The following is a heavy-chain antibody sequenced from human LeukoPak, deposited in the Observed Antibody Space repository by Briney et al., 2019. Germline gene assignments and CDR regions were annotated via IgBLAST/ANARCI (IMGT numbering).Heavy chain of an antibody. V-gene: IGHV3-23*01. D-gene: IGHD3-22*01. CDR1: GITLSNYG. CDR2: ISGSGGTT. J-gene: IGHJ4*02. Sequence: GGSLRLSCAVSGITLSNYGMGWVRQAPGKGREWVAGISGSGGTTNYADSVKGRFTISRDNPKNTLYLQMNSLRAEDTAVYLCAKRGVVIRVILVGFHKEAYYFDSWGQGALVTVSS. CDR3: AKRGVVIRVILVGFHKEAYYFDS.